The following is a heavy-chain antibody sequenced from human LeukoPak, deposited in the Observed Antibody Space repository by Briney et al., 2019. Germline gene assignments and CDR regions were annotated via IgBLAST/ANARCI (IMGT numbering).Heavy chain of an antibody. CDR3: ATEWADAFDI. V-gene: IGHV1-69*13. CDR2: IISVFGTT. CDR1: GDTFSSHS. D-gene: IGHD1-26*01. J-gene: IGHJ3*02. Sequence: SVKDSCKASGDTFSSHSLSWVRQAPGQGLEWMGRIISVFGTTNYAQKFQGRLTISADESSRTAYMELSSLRSEDTAVYFCATEWADAFDIWGQGTMVTVSS.